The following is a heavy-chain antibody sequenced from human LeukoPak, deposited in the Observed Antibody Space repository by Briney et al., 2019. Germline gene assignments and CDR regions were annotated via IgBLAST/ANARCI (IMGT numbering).Heavy chain of an antibody. CDR3: AKLRLWFGDGVWGNAFDI. V-gene: IGHV3-30*02. CDR2: IRYDGSKR. D-gene: IGHD3-10*01. Sequence: PGGSLRLSCAASGFTCSDYGMHWVRQAPGKGLEWVAYIRYDGSKRDYAESVQGRFTISKDNSKNTLYLQMNSLRPEDTAVYYCAKLRLWFGDGVWGNAFDIWGQGTMVTVSS. J-gene: IGHJ3*02. CDR1: GFTCSDYG.